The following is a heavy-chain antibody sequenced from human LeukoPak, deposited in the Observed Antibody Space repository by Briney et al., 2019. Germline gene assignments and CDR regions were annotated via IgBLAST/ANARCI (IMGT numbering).Heavy chain of an antibody. CDR1: GFTFSSYW. J-gene: IGHJ4*02. CDR3: ARGVPSGVDYFDY. Sequence: GESLRLSCAASGFTFSSYWMSWVRQAPGKGLEWVVNIKQDGSEKYYVDSVKGRFTISRDNAKNSLFLQMSSLRAEDTAVYFCARGVPSGVDYFDYWGQGTLVTVSS. V-gene: IGHV3-7*01. CDR2: IKQDGSEK. D-gene: IGHD6-19*01.